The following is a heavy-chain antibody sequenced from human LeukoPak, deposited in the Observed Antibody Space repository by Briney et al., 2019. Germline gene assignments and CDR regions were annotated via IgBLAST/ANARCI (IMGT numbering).Heavy chain of an antibody. CDR3: ARGQRPNNAYPYFDS. Sequence: SETLSLTCAVSGGSINSLYWSWIRQPPGKGLEWIGFIQNTGRTIYHPSLDSRVTMSVDSSKNQFSLKLRSVTAADTAVYFCARGQRPNNAYPYFDSWGQGTLVTVSS. D-gene: IGHD3-16*01. V-gene: IGHV4-59*11. J-gene: IGHJ4*02. CDR2: IQNTGRT. CDR1: GGSINSLY.